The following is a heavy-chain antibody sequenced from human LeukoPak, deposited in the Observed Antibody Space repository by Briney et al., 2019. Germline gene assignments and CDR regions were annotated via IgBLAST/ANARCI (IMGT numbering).Heavy chain of an antibody. D-gene: IGHD3-9*01. CDR1: GGSTSSGGYF. Sequence: SETLSLTCSVSGGSTSSGGYFWNWIRQLPGKGLECVGYISYSGITYYNPSLKSRITISLDTSKNQFSLKLSSVTAADTAVYYCAANSHILSSGFGSWRQGTLVTVSS. CDR3: AANSHILSSGFGS. J-gene: IGHJ5*02. V-gene: IGHV4-31*03. CDR2: ISYSGIT.